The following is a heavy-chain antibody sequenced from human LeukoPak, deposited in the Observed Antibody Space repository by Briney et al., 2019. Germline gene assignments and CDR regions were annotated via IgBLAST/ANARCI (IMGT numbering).Heavy chain of an antibody. Sequence: SETLSLTCALYGGSFSGYYWSWIRQPPGKGLKWIGEINHSGSTNYNPSLKSRVTISVDTSKNQFSLKLISVTAADTAVYYCAGTAMPKGPYCFDYWGQGTLVTVSS. CDR2: INHSGST. J-gene: IGHJ4*02. CDR3: AGTAMPKGPYCFDY. V-gene: IGHV4-34*01. D-gene: IGHD5-18*01. CDR1: GGSFSGYY.